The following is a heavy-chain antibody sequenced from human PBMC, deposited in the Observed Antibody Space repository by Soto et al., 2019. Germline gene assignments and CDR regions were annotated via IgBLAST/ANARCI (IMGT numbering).Heavy chain of an antibody. Sequence: GGSLRLSCAASGFTFSGYEMNWVRQAPGKGLEWVSYISSSGSTIYYADSVKGRFTISRDNAKNSLYLQMNSLRAEDTAVYYCASTERDLWFGESTFDYWGQGTLVTVSS. CDR3: ASTERDLWFGESTFDY. D-gene: IGHD3-10*01. J-gene: IGHJ4*02. CDR1: GFTFSGYE. V-gene: IGHV3-48*03. CDR2: ISSSGSTI.